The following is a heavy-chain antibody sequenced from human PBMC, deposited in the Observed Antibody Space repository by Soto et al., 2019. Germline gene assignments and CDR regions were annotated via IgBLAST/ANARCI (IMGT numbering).Heavy chain of an antibody. CDR3: ARGARFLEWLSFDH. D-gene: IGHD3-3*01. V-gene: IGHV1-69*12. CDR1: GDTFNKYA. CDR2: IIPIFGTA. Sequence: QVQLEQSGAEVKTLGSSVKVSCKASGDTFNKYAISWVRQAPGQGLEWMGGIIPIFGTANYAPQFQDRVTITADEATSTAYMELTSLKSDDTAGYFCARGARFLEWLSFDHWGQGTLVTVSS. J-gene: IGHJ4*02.